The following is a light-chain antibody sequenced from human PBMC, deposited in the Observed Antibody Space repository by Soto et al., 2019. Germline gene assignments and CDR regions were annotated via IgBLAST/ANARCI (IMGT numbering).Light chain of an antibody. J-gene: IGKJ5*01. CDR1: QSLLHYNGNNY. V-gene: IGKV2-28*01. CDR2: LGS. Sequence: DSVMTQSPLSLPVTXXGPASISCRSSQSLLHYNGNNYLGWYLQRPGQSPQXXIYLGSNRASGAPDRFSGSGSGTDFTLKISRVETEDVGVYYCMQTLQTPLTFGQGTRLEIK. CDR3: MQTLQTPLT.